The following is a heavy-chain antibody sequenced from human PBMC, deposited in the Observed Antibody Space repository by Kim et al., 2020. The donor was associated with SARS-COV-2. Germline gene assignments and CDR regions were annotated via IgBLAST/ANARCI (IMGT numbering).Heavy chain of an antibody. J-gene: IGHJ4*02. Sequence: AVVKGRFTISRDDSQDTLYLQMNSLKTEDTAVYYCTTVDPYSVTWSPLLDFWGQGTLVTVSS. V-gene: IGHV3-15*01. CDR3: TTVDPYSVTWSPLLDF. D-gene: IGHD6-13*01.